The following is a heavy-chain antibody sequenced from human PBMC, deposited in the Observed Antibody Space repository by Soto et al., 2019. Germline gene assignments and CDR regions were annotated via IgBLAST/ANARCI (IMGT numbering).Heavy chain of an antibody. D-gene: IGHD3-22*01. CDR2: IIPIFGTA. V-gene: IGHV1-69*13. CDR3: ASAYYYDSSGYYYTFDY. CDR1: GGTFSSYA. Sequence: GASVKVSCKASGGTFSSYAISWVRQAPGQGLEWMGGIIPIFGTANYAQKFQGRVTVTADESTSTAYMELSSLRSEDTAVYYCASAYYYDSSGYYYTFDYWGQGTLVTVSS. J-gene: IGHJ4*02.